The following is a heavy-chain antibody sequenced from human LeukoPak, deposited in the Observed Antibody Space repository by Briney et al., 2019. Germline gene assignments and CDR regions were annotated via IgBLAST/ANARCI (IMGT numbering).Heavy chain of an antibody. Sequence: PGRSLRLSCAASGFTFSSYAMHWVRQAPGKGLEWVAVISYDGSNKYYADSVKGRFTISRDNSKNTLYLQMNGLRAEDTAVYYCARHSFPIVVVTAELDPWGQGTLVTVSS. CDR1: GFTFSSYA. D-gene: IGHD2-21*02. CDR3: ARHSFPIVVVTAELDP. J-gene: IGHJ5*02. V-gene: IGHV3-30-3*01. CDR2: ISYDGSNK.